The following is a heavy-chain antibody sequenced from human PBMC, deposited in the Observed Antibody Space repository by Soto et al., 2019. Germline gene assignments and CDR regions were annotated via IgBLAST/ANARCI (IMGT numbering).Heavy chain of an antibody. CDR1: GGSFSVYY. D-gene: IGHD2-2*03. Sequence: SETLSLTCAVYGGSFSVYYWSWIRQPPGKGLEWIGEINHSGSTNYNPSLKSRVTISVDTSKNQFSLRLSSVTAADTAVYYCARLNGYCISTNCHGYYGMDVWGQGTTVTVSS. V-gene: IGHV4-34*01. J-gene: IGHJ6*02. CDR2: INHSGST. CDR3: ARLNGYCISTNCHGYYGMDV.